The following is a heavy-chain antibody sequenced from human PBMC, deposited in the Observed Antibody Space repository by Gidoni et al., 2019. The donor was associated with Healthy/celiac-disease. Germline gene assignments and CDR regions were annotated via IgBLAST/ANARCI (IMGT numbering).Heavy chain of an antibody. CDR2: IWYDGSNK. CDR1: FSSYG. D-gene: IGHD5-18*01. V-gene: IGHV3-33*01. CDR3: ARNTQPRPDTAMLLDV. J-gene: IGHJ6*02. Sequence: FSSYGMHWVRQAPGKGLEWVAVIWYDGSNKYYADSVKGRFTISRDNSKNTLYLQMNSLRAEDTAVYYCARNTQPRPDTAMLLDVWGQGTTVTVSS.